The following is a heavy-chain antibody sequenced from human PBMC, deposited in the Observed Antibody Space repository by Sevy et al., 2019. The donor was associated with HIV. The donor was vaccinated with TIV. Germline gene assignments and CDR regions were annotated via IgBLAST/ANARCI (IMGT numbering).Heavy chain of an antibody. J-gene: IGHJ6*02. Sequence: ASVKVSCKASGYTFTDTGYYVHWVRQAPGQGLEWMGWINPKSGATNYAQKFQGRVTMTRDTSVSTANMELSRLRSDDTAVYYCARESYDFWTGPVDYEYGMDVWGQGTTVTVSS. CDR3: ARESYDFWTGPVDYEYGMDV. CDR2: INPKSGAT. CDR1: GYTFTDTGYY. V-gene: IGHV1-2*02. D-gene: IGHD3-3*01.